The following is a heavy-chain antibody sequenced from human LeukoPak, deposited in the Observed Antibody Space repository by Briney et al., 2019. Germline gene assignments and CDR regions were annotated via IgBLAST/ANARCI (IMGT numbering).Heavy chain of an antibody. D-gene: IGHD2/OR15-2a*01. J-gene: IGHJ3*02. Sequence: PGGSPRLSCATSGFTFRNDWVTWVRQAQGKGLEWVANINKDGSKKNYVDSVKGRFTISRDNTKNSLFLQMNSLRAEDTAIYYCARDTSPSSRSTYFDALDMWGQGTMVTVSS. CDR2: INKDGSKK. CDR1: GFTFRNDW. CDR3: ARDTSPSSRSTYFDALDM. V-gene: IGHV3-7*01.